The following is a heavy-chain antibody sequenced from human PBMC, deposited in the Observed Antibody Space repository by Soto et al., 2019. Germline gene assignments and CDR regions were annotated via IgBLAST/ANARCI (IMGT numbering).Heavy chain of an antibody. CDR2: VNPILSMS. Sequence: QVQLGQSGAEVKRPGASVKVSCKASGDTFNFYSINWVRQAPGVGLEWVGRVNPILSMSNYAQRFQGRVTMTPDKSTGTPYMRLRSLRSEDTVIYYCASSYGSGYRAFDYWGQGALVTVSS. CDR1: GDTFNFYS. CDR3: ASSYGSGYRAFDY. V-gene: IGHV1-69*02. D-gene: IGHD3-10*01. J-gene: IGHJ4*02.